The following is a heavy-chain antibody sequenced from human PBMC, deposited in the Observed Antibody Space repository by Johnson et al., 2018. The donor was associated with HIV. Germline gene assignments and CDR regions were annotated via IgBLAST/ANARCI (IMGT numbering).Heavy chain of an antibody. CDR2: ISYDGSNK. D-gene: IGHD5-24*01. V-gene: IGHV3-30*19. Sequence: QVQLVESGGGVVQPGRSLRLSCAASGFTFNSYGMHWVRQAPGKGLEWVAVISYDGSNKYYADSVKGRFTISRDNSKNTLYLQMNSLRAEDTAVYYCAREMAATNAWALDIWGQGTMVTVSS. CDR3: AREMAATNAWALDI. CDR1: GFTFNSYG. J-gene: IGHJ3*02.